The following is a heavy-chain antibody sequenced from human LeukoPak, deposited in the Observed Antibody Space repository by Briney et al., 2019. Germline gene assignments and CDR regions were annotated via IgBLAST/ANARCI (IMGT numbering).Heavy chain of an antibody. J-gene: IGHJ4*02. D-gene: IGHD4-17*01. V-gene: IGHV1-69*13. CDR3: ASHTLGDSKYYFDY. CDR1: GYTFTSYA. Sequence: GASVKVSCKASGYTFTSYAISWVRQAPGQGLEWMGGIIPIFGTANYAQKFQGRVTITADESTSTAYMELSSLRSEDTAVYYCASHTLGDSKYYFDYWGQGTLVTVSS. CDR2: IIPIFGTA.